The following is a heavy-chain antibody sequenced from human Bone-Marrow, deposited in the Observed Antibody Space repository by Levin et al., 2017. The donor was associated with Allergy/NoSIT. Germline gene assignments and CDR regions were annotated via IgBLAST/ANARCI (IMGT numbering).Heavy chain of an antibody. V-gene: IGHV1-46*01. CDR2: INPSGGST. CDR1: GYTFTSYY. CDR3: ATAAYYYYGMDV. J-gene: IGHJ6*02. Sequence: GESLKISCKASGYTFTSYYMHWVRQAPGQGLEWMGIINPSGGSTSYAQKFQGRVTMTRDTSTSTVYMELSSLRSEDTAVYYCATAAYYYYGMDVWGQGTTVTVSS.